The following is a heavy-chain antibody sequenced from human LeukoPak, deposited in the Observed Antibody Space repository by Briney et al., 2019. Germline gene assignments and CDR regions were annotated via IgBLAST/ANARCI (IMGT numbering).Heavy chain of an antibody. CDR3: ARDNLELRFLEWLSITGNNWFDP. J-gene: IGHJ5*02. Sequence: GASVKVSCKASGYTFTSYYMHWVRQAPGQGLEWMGIINPSGGSTSYAQKFQGRVTMTRDTSTSTVYMELSSLRSEDTAVYYCARDNLELRFLEWLSITGNNWFDPWGQGTLVTVSS. CDR1: GYTFTSYY. V-gene: IGHV1-46*01. CDR2: INPSGGST. D-gene: IGHD3-3*01.